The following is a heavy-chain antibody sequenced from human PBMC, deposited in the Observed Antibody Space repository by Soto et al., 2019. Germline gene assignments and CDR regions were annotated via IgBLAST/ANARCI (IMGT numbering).Heavy chain of an antibody. CDR2: ISGSGRST. V-gene: IGHV3-23*01. Sequence: PGGSLRLSCAASGFTFTTYAMSWVRQPPGRGLEWVAAISGSGRSTYYADSVKGRFTISRDNSKNTLYLQMNSLRAEDTAIYYGANVDTAMVGHFDYWGQGTLVTVS. J-gene: IGHJ4*02. D-gene: IGHD5-18*01. CDR1: GFTFTTYA. CDR3: ANVDTAMVGHFDY.